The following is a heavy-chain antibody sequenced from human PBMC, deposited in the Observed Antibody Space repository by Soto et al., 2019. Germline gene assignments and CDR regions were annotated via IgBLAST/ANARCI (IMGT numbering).Heavy chain of an antibody. Sequence: GGSLRLSCAASGFTFSSYWMSWVRQAPGKGLEWVANIKQDGSEKYYVDSVKGRFTISRDNAKNSLYLQMNSLRAEDTAVYYCARDRECTNGVCYPIDYWGQGTLVTVSS. CDR3: ARDRECTNGVCYPIDY. V-gene: IGHV3-7*03. CDR1: GFTFSSYW. CDR2: IKQDGSEK. J-gene: IGHJ4*02. D-gene: IGHD2-8*01.